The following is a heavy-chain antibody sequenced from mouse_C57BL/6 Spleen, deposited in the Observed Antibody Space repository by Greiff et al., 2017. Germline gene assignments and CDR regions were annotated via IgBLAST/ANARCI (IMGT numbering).Heavy chain of an antibody. CDR3: ARCPCGSSYGYFDV. Sequence: QVHVKQSGAELVRPGTSVKMSCKASGYTFTNYWIGWAKQRPGHGLEWIGDIYPGGGYTNYNEKFKGKGTLTADKSSSTAYMQFSSLTSEDSAIYYCARCPCGSSYGYFDVWGTGTTVTVSS. CDR2: IYPGGGYT. V-gene: IGHV1-63*01. J-gene: IGHJ1*03. D-gene: IGHD1-1*01. CDR1: GYTFTNYW.